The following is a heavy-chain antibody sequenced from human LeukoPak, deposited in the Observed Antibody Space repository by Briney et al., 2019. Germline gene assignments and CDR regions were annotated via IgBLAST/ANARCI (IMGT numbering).Heavy chain of an antibody. CDR1: GYTFTGYY. D-gene: IGHD5-24*01. J-gene: IGHJ5*02. CDR3: AREGGRWLQFNWFDP. Sequence: GASVKVSCKASGYTFTGYYMHWVRQAPGQGLKWMGWINPNSGGTNYAQKFQGRVTMTRDTSISTAYMELSRLRSDDTAVYYCAREGGRWLQFNWFDPWGQGTLVTVSS. V-gene: IGHV1-2*02. CDR2: INPNSGGT.